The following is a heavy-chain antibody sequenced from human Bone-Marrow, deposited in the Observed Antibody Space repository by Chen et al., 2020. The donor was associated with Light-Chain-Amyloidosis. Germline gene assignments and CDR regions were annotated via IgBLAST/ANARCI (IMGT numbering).Heavy chain of an antibody. CDR2: IYISRST. Sequence: QVQLQESGPGLVKPSQTLSLTCTVSGGSIRSDNYYWSWIRQPAGKGLEWIGHIYISRSTNYNPSLKSRVTISLDTSKNQFSLNLSSVTAADTAVYYCARSYSGYFDYWGQGTQVTVSS. J-gene: IGHJ4*02. V-gene: IGHV4-61*02. CDR3: ARSYSGYFDY. CDR1: GGSIRSDNYY. D-gene: IGHD5-12*01.